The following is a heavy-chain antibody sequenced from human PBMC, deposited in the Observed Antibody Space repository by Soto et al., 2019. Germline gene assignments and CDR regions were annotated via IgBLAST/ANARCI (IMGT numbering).Heavy chain of an antibody. V-gene: IGHV3-30*18. CDR1: GFTFSSYG. J-gene: IGHJ6*02. CDR3: AKERTLDV. CDR2: ISYDGSNK. Sequence: VQLVESGGGVVQPGRSLRLSCAASGFTFSSYGMHWVRQAPGKGLEWVAVISYDGSNKYYADSVKGRFTISRDNSKNTLYLQMNSLRAEDTAVYYCAKERTLDVWGQGTTVTVSS.